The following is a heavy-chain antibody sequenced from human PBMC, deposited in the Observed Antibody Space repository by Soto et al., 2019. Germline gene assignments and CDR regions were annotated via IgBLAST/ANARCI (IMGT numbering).Heavy chain of an antibody. V-gene: IGHV3-48*02. Sequence: GGSLRLSCAASGFTFSSYSMNLVRQAPGKGLEWVSYISSSSSTIYYADSVKGRFTISRDNAKNSLYPQMNSLRDEDTAVYYCARSIAARQGYNYYYGMDVWGQGTTVTVSS. CDR2: ISSSSSTI. CDR3: ARSIAARQGYNYYYGMDV. J-gene: IGHJ6*02. D-gene: IGHD6-6*01. CDR1: GFTFSSYS.